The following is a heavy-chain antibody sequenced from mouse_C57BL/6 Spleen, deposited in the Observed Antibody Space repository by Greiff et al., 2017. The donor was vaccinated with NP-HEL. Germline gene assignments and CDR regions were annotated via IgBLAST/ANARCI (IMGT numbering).Heavy chain of an antibody. CDR2: SRNKANDYTT. CDR3: ARDADYDGSSYRYFDV. Sequence: EVKLVESGGGLVQSGRSLRLSCATSGFTFSEFYMEWVRQAPGKGLEWIAASRNKANDYTTEYSASVKGRFIASRATSQSILYLQMNALRAEDTAIYYCARDADYDGSSYRYFDVWGTGTTVTVSS. V-gene: IGHV7-1*01. CDR1: GFTFSEFY. D-gene: IGHD1-1*01. J-gene: IGHJ1*03.